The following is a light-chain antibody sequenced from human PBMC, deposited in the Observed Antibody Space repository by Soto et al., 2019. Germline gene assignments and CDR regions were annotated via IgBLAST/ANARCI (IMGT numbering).Light chain of an antibody. V-gene: IGKV3-11*01. CDR3: QQRGSWPPSIT. Sequence: EVVLTQSPATLSLSPGDRATLSCRASQSVSHALAWYQQKPGQAPRLLIHDASSRATGIPARFSSSGSETDFTLTISSLEPEDFAVYYCQQRGSWPPSITFGQGTRLEIK. J-gene: IGKJ5*01. CDR1: QSVSHA. CDR2: DAS.